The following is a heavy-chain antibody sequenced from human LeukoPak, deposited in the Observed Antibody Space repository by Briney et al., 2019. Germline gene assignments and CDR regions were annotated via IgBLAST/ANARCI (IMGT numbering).Heavy chain of an antibody. D-gene: IGHD2-2*01. CDR1: GFTFSSYA. CDR2: ISGSGGST. CDR3: ARDMPSRSAYGMDV. Sequence: GGSLRLSCAASGFTFSSYAMSWVRQAPGKGLEWVSAISGSGGSTYYADSVKGRFTISRDNSKNTLYLQMNSLRAEDTAVYYCARDMPSRSAYGMDVWGQGTTVTVSS. V-gene: IGHV3-23*01. J-gene: IGHJ6*02.